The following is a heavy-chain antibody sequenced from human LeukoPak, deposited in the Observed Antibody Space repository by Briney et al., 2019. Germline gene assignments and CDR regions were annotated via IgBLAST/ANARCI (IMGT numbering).Heavy chain of an antibody. CDR1: GYTFTGYY. CDR3: ARESDRIQLWLRTEVGAFDI. Sequence: ASVKVSCKASGYTFTGYYMHWVRQAPGQGLEWMGWINPNSGGTNYAQKFQGRVTMTRDTSISTAYMELSRLRSDDTAVYYCARESDRIQLWLRTEVGAFDIWGQGTMVTVSS. D-gene: IGHD5-18*01. CDR2: INPNSGGT. V-gene: IGHV1-2*02. J-gene: IGHJ3*02.